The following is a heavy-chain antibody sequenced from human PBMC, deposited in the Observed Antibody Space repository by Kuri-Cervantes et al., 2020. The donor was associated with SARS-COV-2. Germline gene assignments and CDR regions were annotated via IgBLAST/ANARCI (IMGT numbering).Heavy chain of an antibody. CDR3: AREHIVGFSGSWFDP. J-gene: IGHJ5*02. D-gene: IGHD1-26*01. CDR2: IYYSGST. CDR1: GGSISSYY. Sequence: SETLSLTCTVSGGSISSYYWSWIRQPPGKGLEWIGYIYYSGSTNYNPSLKSRVTISVDTSKNQFSLKLSSVTAADTAVYYYAREHIVGFSGSWFDPWGQGTLVTVSS. V-gene: IGHV4-59*01.